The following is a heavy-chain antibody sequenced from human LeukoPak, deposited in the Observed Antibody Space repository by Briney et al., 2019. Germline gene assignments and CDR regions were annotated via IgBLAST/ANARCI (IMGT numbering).Heavy chain of an antibody. CDR2: IYPSGTDT. CDR1: SYCTSTYW. J-gene: IGHJ6*03. D-gene: IGHD2-21*02. CDR3: ARHVVGWGGDCSSTGGQNYYYYYYMDV. V-gene: IGHV5-51*01. Sequence: AESLKISWTASSYCTSTYWIGLGRHIGRKGLEWMGIIYPSGTDTRYNPSCQGQVTISADKSISTAYLQWSSLKASDTAMYYCARHVVGWGGDCSSTGGQNYYYYYYMDVWGKGTTVTIS.